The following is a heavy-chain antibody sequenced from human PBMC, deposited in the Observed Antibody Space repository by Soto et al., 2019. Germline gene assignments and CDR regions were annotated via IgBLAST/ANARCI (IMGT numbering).Heavy chain of an antibody. Sequence: EVQLLVSGGGLVQPGGSLRLSCAASGFPFSSYAMTWVRQAPGKGLEWVSGISGSGTITYDADSVKGRFTISRDKSKNTLYLQMTSLRADDTAVYYCAKSLSASPNYVFDSWGQGTLVTVSS. D-gene: IGHD1-7*01. CDR1: GFPFSSYA. CDR3: AKSLSASPNYVFDS. V-gene: IGHV3-23*01. CDR2: ISGSGTIT. J-gene: IGHJ4*02.